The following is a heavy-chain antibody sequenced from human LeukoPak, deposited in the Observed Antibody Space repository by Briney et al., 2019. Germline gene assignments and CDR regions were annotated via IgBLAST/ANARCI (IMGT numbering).Heavy chain of an antibody. CDR1: GGTFSSYA. CDR2: IIPIFGTA. J-gene: IGHJ4*02. D-gene: IGHD6-19*01. V-gene: IGHV1-69*13. CDR3: ARGSGANIAVAGAFDY. Sequence: GASVTVSCKASGGTFSSYAISWVRQAPGQGLEWMGGIIPIFGTATYAQKFQGRVTITADESTSTAYMEQSSLRSEDTAVYYCARGSGANIAVAGAFDYWGQGTLVTVSS.